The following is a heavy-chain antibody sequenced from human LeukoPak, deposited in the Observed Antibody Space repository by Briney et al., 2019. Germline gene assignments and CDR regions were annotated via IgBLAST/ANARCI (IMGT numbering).Heavy chain of an antibody. D-gene: IGHD3-10*02. V-gene: IGHV3-7*01. Sequence: GSLRLSCAASGFTFSSYWMSWVRQAPGKGLEWVANINQDGSETYYVDSVKGRFTISRDNAKNSLYLQMNSLRAEDTAVYYCAELGITMIGGVWGKGTTVTISS. CDR2: INQDGSET. J-gene: IGHJ6*04. CDR3: AELGITMIGGV. CDR1: GFTFSSYW.